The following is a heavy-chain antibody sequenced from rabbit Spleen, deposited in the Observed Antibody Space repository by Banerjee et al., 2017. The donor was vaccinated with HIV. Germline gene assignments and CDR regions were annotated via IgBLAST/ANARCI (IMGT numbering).Heavy chain of an antibody. CDR2: IYGGSSGST. D-gene: IGHD8-1*01. J-gene: IGHJ6*01. CDR3: ARDTGSSFSSYGMDL. Sequence: QSLEESGGDLVKPGASLTLTCTASGVSFSSNYYMCWVRQAPGKGLEWIGCIYGGSSGSTYYASWANGRFTISKTSSTTVTLQLTSLTVADTATYFCARDTGSSFSSYGMDLWGQGTLVTVS. CDR1: GVSFSSNYY. V-gene: IGHV1S40*01.